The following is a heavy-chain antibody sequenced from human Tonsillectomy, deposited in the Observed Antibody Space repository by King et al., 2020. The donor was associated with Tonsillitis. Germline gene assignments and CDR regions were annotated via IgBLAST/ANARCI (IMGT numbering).Heavy chain of an antibody. CDR1: GFTFSSYA. CDR3: AKGDLLLWFGESTYFDY. CDR2: ISGSGGST. D-gene: IGHD3-10*01. V-gene: IGHV3-23*04. Sequence: DVQLVESGGGLVQPGGSLRLSCAASGFTFSSYAMSWVRQAPGKGLEWVSAISGSGGSTYYADSVKGRFTISRDNSKNTLYLQMNSLRAEDTAVYYCAKGDLLLWFGESTYFDYWGQGTLVTVSS. J-gene: IGHJ4*02.